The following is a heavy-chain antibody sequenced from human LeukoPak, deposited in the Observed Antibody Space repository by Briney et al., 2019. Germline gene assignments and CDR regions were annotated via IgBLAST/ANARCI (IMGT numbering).Heavy chain of an antibody. V-gene: IGHV1-8*01. D-gene: IGHD3-3*01. CDR1: GYTFTSYD. J-gene: IGHJ4*02. Sequence: ASVKVSCKASGYTFTSYDINWVRQATGQGLEWMGWMNPNSGNTGYAQKFQGRVTMTRNTSISTAYMELSSLRSEDTAVYYCARDFTRMASYYDFWSGYYTGHVYWGQGTLVTVSS. CDR2: MNPNSGNT. CDR3: ARDFTRMASYYDFWSGYYTGHVY.